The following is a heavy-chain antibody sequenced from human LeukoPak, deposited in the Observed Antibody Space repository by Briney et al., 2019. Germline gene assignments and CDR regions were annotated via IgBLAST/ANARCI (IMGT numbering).Heavy chain of an antibody. V-gene: IGHV1-18*01. Sequence: SVKLSCKASGYILTDCGITWVRHAPGQGLERKWWINIYTEDTDYAQKFPGRVTMTIDTSTSTAYMELSSLTSADTAVYYCARLGQQLILWFDPWGQGTLVTVSS. J-gene: IGHJ5*02. CDR3: ARLGQQLILWFDP. D-gene: IGHD6-13*01. CDR1: GYILTDCG. CDR2: INIYTEDT.